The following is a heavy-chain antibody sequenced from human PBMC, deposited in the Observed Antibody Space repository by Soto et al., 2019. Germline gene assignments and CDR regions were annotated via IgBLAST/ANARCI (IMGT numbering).Heavy chain of an antibody. CDR3: AKAHSSSWSYFDY. V-gene: IGHV3-23*01. D-gene: IGHD6-13*01. Sequence: LRLSCAASGFTFSSYAMSWVRQAPGKGLEWVSAISGSGGSTYYADSVKGRFTISRDNSKNTLYLQMNSLRAEDTAVYYCAKAHSSSWSYFDYWGQGTLVTVSS. CDR1: GFTFSSYA. J-gene: IGHJ4*02. CDR2: ISGSGGST.